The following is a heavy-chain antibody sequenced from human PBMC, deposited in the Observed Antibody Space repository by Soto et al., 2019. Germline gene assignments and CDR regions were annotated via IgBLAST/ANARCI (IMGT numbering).Heavy chain of an antibody. CDR1: GGSISSGAYS. D-gene: IGHD3-22*01. CDR3: GGSGYCHNSGMDV. CDR2: IYHSGST. V-gene: IGHV4-30-2*01. Sequence: SETLSLTCAVSGGSISSGAYSWSWIRQPPGKGLEWIGYIYHSGSTYYNPSLKSRVTISVDRSKNQFSLKLRSVTAAATAEYYWGGSGYCHNSGMDVWGQETRVTVSS. J-gene: IGHJ6*02.